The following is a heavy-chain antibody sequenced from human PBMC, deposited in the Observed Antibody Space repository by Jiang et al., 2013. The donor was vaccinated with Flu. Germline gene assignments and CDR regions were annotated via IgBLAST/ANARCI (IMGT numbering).Heavy chain of an antibody. V-gene: IGHV1-69*06. Sequence: SGAEVKKPGSSVKVSCKASGGTFSSYAISWVRQAPGQGLEWMGGIIPIFGTANYAQKFQGRVTITADKSTSTAYMELSSLRSEDTAVYYCARVREFTPLYYYYMDVWGKGTTVTVSS. J-gene: IGHJ6*03. D-gene: IGHD3-10*01. CDR1: GGTFSSYA. CDR3: ARVREFTPLYYYYMDV. CDR2: IIPIFGTA.